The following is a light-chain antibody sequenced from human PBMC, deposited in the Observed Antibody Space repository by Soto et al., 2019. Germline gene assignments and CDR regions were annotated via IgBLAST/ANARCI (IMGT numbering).Light chain of an antibody. CDR2: GAS. J-gene: IGKJ2*01. Sequence: EIVMTQSPATLSVSPGERATLSCRASQSVSSNLAWYQQKPGQAPRLLLYGASTRATGIPGRFSGSGSGTDFPLTISSLQSEDCAVYYCQQHNYWPSFGQGTKLEIK. CDR3: QQHNYWPS. CDR1: QSVSSN. V-gene: IGKV3-15*01.